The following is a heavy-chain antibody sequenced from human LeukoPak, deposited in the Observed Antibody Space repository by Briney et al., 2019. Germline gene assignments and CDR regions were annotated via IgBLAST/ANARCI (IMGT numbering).Heavy chain of an antibody. CDR1: GFTFSAYY. D-gene: IGHD3-22*01. J-gene: IGHJ4*02. CDR2: IYCSGST. CDR3: ASGGSSGYYFY. V-gene: IGHV4-34*08. Sequence: GSLRLSCAASGFTFSAYYMSWIRQPPGKGLEWIGRIYCSGSTYYNPSLKSRVTISVDTSKNQFSLKLSSVTAADTAVYYCASGGSSGYYFYWGQGTLVTVSS.